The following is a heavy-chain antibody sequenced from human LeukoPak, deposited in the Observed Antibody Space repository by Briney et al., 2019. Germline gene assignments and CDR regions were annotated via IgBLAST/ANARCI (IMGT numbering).Heavy chain of an antibody. CDR2: VKQDGSEK. D-gene: IGHD6-19*01. V-gene: IGHV3-7*03. J-gene: IGHJ4*02. CDR1: GLSISNSW. CDR3: ARLQWQPPDY. Sequence: GGSLRLSCAASGLSISNSWMSWFRLAPGKGPEWVANVKQDGSEKYHVDSVKGRFTVSRDNANNLLYLQMNSLRVEDTAVYYCARLQWQPPDYWGQGTLVIVSS.